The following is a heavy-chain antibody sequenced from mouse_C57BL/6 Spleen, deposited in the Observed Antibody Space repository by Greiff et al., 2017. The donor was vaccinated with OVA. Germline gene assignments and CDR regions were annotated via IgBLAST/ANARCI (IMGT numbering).Heavy chain of an antibody. CDR3: ARKTTVVAFDY. J-gene: IGHJ2*01. Sequence: QVQLKQPGAELVMPGASVKLSCKASGYTFTSYWMHWVKQRPGQGLEWIGEIDPSDSYTKYNQKFKGKSNLTVDKSSSTAYMQLSSLTSEDSAVYYCARKTTVVAFDYWGQGTTLTVSS. D-gene: IGHD1-1*01. CDR1: GYTFTSYW. CDR2: IDPSDSYT. V-gene: IGHV1-69*01.